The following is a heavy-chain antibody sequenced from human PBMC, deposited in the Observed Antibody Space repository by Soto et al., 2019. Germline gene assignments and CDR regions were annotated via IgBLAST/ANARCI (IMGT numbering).Heavy chain of an antibody. CDR3: ARDSGWSAGGAPTHYFDY. CDR2: IYYSGST. CDR1: GGSISSYY. V-gene: IGHV4-59*12. D-gene: IGHD6-19*01. Sequence: SETLSLTCSVSGGSISSYYWSWIRQPPGKGLEWIGYIYYSGSTNYNPSLKSRVTISVDTSKNQFSLKLSSVTAADTAVYYCARDSGWSAGGAPTHYFDYWGQGTLVTVSS. J-gene: IGHJ4*02.